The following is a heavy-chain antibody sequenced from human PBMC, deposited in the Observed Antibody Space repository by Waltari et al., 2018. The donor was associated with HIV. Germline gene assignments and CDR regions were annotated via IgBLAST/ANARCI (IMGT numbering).Heavy chain of an antibody. J-gene: IGHJ4*02. CDR1: GFTFGGYA. V-gene: IGHV3-23*01. CDR2: ISGSGGST. D-gene: IGHD3-10*01. Sequence: EVPLLESGGGLVQPGGSLRLSCAASGFTFGGYAMTWVRLAPGKGLEWVSGISGSGGSTFYADSVKGRFAISRDNSKNTLYLQMNTLRAEDTAVYYCAKFRGSGSDYWGQGAQVTVSS. CDR3: AKFRGSGSDY.